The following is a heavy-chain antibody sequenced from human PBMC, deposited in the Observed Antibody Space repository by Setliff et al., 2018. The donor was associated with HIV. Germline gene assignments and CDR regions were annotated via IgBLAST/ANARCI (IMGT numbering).Heavy chain of an antibody. CDR2: ISAYNGNT. V-gene: IGHV1-18*04. Sequence: ASVKVSCKASGYTFSGYYMHWVRQAPGQGLEWMGWISAYNGNTNYAQRLQGRVTMTTDTSTSTAYMELRSLRSDDTAVYYCARVHVTMIVVVIASVFDYWGQGTQVTVSS. CDR1: GYTFSGYY. J-gene: IGHJ4*02. D-gene: IGHD3-22*01. CDR3: ARVHVTMIVVVIASVFDY.